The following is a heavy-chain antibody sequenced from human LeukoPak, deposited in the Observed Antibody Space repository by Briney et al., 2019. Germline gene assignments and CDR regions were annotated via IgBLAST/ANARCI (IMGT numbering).Heavy chain of an antibody. CDR3: ARSNSGYSSGWYMNY. Sequence: PGGSLRLSCAASGFIFDDDGMNWVRQAPGKGLEWVSGINWNGGSTGYADSVKGRFTISRDNAKNSLYLQMNSLRAEDTALYYCARSNSGYSSGWYMNYWGQGTLVTVSS. D-gene: IGHD6-19*01. V-gene: IGHV3-20*04. CDR1: GFIFDDDG. J-gene: IGHJ4*02. CDR2: INWNGGST.